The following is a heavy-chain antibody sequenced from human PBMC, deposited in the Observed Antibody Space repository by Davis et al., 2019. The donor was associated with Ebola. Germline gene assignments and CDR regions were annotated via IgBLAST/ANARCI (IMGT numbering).Heavy chain of an antibody. CDR2: ISDSGIT. CDR1: GDSISSGNFY. Sequence: MPSETLSLTCTVSGDSISSGNFYWSWIRQHPGKGLEWIGYISDSGITDYNPPLKSRIRMSVDTSKNQFSLMLNSVTAADTAVYYCARDPCSPTSCYNPPYWGQGTLVTVSS. CDR3: ARDPCSPTSCYNPPY. D-gene: IGHD2-15*01. J-gene: IGHJ4*02. V-gene: IGHV4-31*03.